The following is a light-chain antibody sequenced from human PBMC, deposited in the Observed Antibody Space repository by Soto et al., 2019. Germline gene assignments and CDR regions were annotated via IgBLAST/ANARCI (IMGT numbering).Light chain of an antibody. Sequence: DIQMTQSPSTLSASVGDRVTITCRASQSISTWLAWYQQKPGKAPKVLIYKASSLETGVPPRFSGSGSGTEFTLTISSLQPGDFATYYCQQYHSYPYTFGQGTKLEIK. CDR1: QSISTW. V-gene: IGKV1-5*03. CDR3: QQYHSYPYT. CDR2: KAS. J-gene: IGKJ2*01.